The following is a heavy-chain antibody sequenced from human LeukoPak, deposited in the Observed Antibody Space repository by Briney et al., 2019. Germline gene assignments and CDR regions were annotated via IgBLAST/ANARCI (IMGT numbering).Heavy chain of an antibody. J-gene: IGHJ4*02. V-gene: IGHV3-30*18. CDR3: AKESKETTRYYFDS. CDR1: GFTFRSYG. Sequence: GGSLRLSCAASGFTFRSYGMHWVRPAPGKGLEWVAVISYDGSNKYYVDSVKGRSTISRDSSKNTLYLQMNSLRAEDTAVYYCAKESKETTRYYFDSWGQGTLVTVSS. D-gene: IGHD4-11*01. CDR2: ISYDGSNK.